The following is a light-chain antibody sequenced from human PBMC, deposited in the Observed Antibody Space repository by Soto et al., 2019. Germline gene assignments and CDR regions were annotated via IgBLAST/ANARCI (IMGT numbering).Light chain of an antibody. J-gene: IGKJ3*01. Sequence: EIVLTQSPGTLSLSPGERATPSCRASQSVSSYLAWYQQKPGQAPRLLIYDASNRATGIPARFSGSGSGTDFTLTISSLEPEDFAVYYCQQRSNWPPLFTFGPGTKVDIK. CDR3: QQRSNWPPLFT. V-gene: IGKV3-11*01. CDR2: DAS. CDR1: QSVSSY.